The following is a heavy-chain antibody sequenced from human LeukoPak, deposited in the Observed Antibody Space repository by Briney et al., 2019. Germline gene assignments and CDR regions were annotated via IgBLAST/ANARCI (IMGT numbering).Heavy chain of an antibody. CDR2: IYYSGST. CDR1: GGSISSGDYY. D-gene: IGHD5-18*01. V-gene: IGHV4-30-4*01. Sequence: PSETLSLTCTVSGGSISSGDYYWSWIRQPPGKGLEWIGYIYYSGSTYYNPSLKSRVTISVDTSKNQFSLKLSSVTAADTAVYYCARGKRGYSYGSTPHWYFDLWGRGTLVTVSS. CDR3: ARGKRGYSYGSTPHWYFDL. J-gene: IGHJ2*01.